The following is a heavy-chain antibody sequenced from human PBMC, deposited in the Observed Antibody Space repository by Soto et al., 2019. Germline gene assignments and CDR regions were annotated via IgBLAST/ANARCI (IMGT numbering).Heavy chain of an antibody. J-gene: IGHJ4*02. CDR2: TYYRSKWYN. CDR1: GDSVSSNSAA. CDR3: ARDNRDYYDSSGYYYYYFDY. Sequence: SQTLSLTCTISGDSVSSNSAAWNWIRQSPSRGLEWLGRTYYRSKWYNDYAVSVKSRITINPDTSKNQFSLQLNSVTPEDTAVYYCARDNRDYYDSSGYYYYYFDYWGQGTLVTVSS. V-gene: IGHV6-1*01. D-gene: IGHD3-22*01.